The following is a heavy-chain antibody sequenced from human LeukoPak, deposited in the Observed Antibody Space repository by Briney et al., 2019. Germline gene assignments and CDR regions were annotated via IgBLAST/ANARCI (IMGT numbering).Heavy chain of an antibody. J-gene: IGHJ4*02. CDR2: IRQDGSDK. Sequence: GGSLRLSCATSGFTFSTYWMSWVRQAPGKGLEWVAHIRQDGSDKYYVDSVKGRFTISGDNAKNSLYLQMNSLRAEDTAVYYCARRPRRDGYNFDYWGQGTLVTVSS. CDR3: ARRPRRDGYNFDY. D-gene: IGHD5-12*01. CDR1: GFTFSTYW. V-gene: IGHV3-7*01.